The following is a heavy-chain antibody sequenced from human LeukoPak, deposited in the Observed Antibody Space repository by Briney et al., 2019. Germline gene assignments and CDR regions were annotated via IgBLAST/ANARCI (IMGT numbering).Heavy chain of an antibody. Sequence: PGGSLRLSCVASGFTFGKYWMSWVRQAPGKGLEWVANIKLDGSEKNYVDSVKGRFTISRDNTKNSLYLQMDSLRVEDTAVFYCARKPVYYYYGMDVWGQGTTVTVSS. CDR3: ARKPVYYYYGMDV. CDR1: GFTFGKYW. V-gene: IGHV3-7*03. J-gene: IGHJ6*02. CDR2: IKLDGSEK.